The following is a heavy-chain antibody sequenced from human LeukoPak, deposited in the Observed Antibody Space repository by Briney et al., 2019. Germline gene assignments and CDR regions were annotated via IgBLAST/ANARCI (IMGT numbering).Heavy chain of an antibody. CDR2: FDPQDGET. Sequence: ASVKVPCKVSGYALTELSMHWVRQAPGKGLEWMGGFDPQDGETIYAQKFQGRVTMTEDTSTDTAYMELSSLRSEDTAVYYCATVTGSQWELGAFDIWGQGTMVTVSS. V-gene: IGHV1-24*01. CDR3: ATVTGSQWELGAFDI. D-gene: IGHD1-26*01. CDR1: GYALTELS. J-gene: IGHJ3*02.